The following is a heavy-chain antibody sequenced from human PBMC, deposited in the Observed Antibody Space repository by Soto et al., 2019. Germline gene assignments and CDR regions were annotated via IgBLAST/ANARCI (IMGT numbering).Heavy chain of an antibody. J-gene: IGHJ6*02. CDR3: ARAPRELLAEGPLFLYYYYGLDV. CDR2: VFHTRNT. Sequence: QVHLQQWGAGLLKPSGTLSLTCAVSGGSFSDAFWSWVRQSPGRGLEWIGEVFHTRNTNYNPSLKSRVTLSVDTAKNQFSLRLTSVTAADSAVYYCARAPRELLAEGPLFLYYYYGLDVWGQGTTVTVSS. CDR1: GGSFSDAF. D-gene: IGHD1-7*01. V-gene: IGHV4-34*12.